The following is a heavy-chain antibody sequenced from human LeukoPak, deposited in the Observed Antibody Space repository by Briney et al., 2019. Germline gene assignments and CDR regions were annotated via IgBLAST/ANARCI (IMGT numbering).Heavy chain of an antibody. CDR2: IIPKFGSA. V-gene: IGHV1-69*05. D-gene: IGHD6-13*01. J-gene: IGHJ1*01. Sequence: SVKVSCEASRGTLSPYGIGWVRQAPGQGLEWMGGIIPKFGSANYAQKFKDRLTLTTDESTRTAYMELSNLRSEDTGVYFCARDNFAASGVKYFQLWGPGTLVTVSS. CDR3: ARDNFAASGVKYFQL. CDR1: RGTLSPYG.